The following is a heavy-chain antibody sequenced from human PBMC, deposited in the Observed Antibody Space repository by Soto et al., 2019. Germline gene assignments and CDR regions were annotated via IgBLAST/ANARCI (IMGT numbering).Heavy chain of an antibody. D-gene: IGHD2-15*01. CDR1: GYTFTSYG. V-gene: IGHV1-18*01. J-gene: IGHJ4*02. Sequence: ASVKVSCKASGYTFTSYGISWVRQAPGQGLEWMGWISAYNGNTNYAQNLQGRVTMTTDTSTSTAYMELRSLRSDDTAVYYCARDRYCSGGSCYSGHYFDYWGQGTLVTVSS. CDR3: ARDRYCSGGSCYSGHYFDY. CDR2: ISAYNGNT.